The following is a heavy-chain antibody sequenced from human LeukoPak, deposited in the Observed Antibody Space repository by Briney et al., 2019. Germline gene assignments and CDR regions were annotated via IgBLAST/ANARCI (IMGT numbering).Heavy chain of an antibody. V-gene: IGHV4-39*01. CDR1: GGSISSSSYY. D-gene: IGHD3-22*01. CDR3: ARHPDYYDSSGYYYGFDY. Sequence: PSETLSLTCTVSGGSISSSSYYWGWIRQPPGKGLEWIGSIYYSGSTYYNPSLKSRVTISVDTSKNQFSLKLSSVTAADTAVYYCARHPDYYDSSGYYYGFDYWGQGTLVTVSS. J-gene: IGHJ4*02. CDR2: IYYSGST.